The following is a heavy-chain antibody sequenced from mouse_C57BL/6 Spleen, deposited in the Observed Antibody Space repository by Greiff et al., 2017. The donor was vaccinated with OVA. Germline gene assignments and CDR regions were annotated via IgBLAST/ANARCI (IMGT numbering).Heavy chain of an antibody. V-gene: IGHV5-17*01. J-gene: IGHJ2*01. CDR1: GFTFSDYG. CDR3: ASEEVYYFDY. CDR2: ISSGSSTI. Sequence: EVKVVESGGGLVKPGGSLKLSCAASGFTFSDYGMHWVRQAPEKGLEWVAYISSGSSTIYYADTVKGRFTISRDNAKNTLFLQMTSLRSEDTAMYYCASEEVYYFDYWGQGTTLTVSS.